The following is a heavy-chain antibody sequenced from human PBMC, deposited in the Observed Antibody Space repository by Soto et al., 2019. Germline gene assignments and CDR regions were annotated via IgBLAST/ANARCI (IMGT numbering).Heavy chain of an antibody. CDR1: GYTFIDYY. CDR2: INPDTEDT. D-gene: IGHD3-22*01. Sequence: LLQSGAEVRKPGASVKVSCKASGYTFIDYYMHWVRQAPGQGLEWMGWINPDTEDTHYAQKFQGRLIMTRDTSINTVYMELSRLTSDDTAVYYCARDYFDRSGLYGMDLWGQGTTVTVSS. V-gene: IGHV1-2*02. J-gene: IGHJ6*02. CDR3: ARDYFDRSGLYGMDL.